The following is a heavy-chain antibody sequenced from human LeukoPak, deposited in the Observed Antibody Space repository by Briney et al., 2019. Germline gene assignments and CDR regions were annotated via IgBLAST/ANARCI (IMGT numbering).Heavy chain of an antibody. CDR1: GFTFSSYA. CDR2: ISGSGSST. CDR3: ARHLSGITGYTYGRGIDY. J-gene: IGHJ4*02. Sequence: GGSLRLSCASSGFTFSSYAMSWVRQAPGKGLEWIPVISGSGSSTFYADSVKGRFTISRDNAKTSLYLQMNSLGAEDTAVYYCARHLSGITGYTYGRGIDYWGQGTLVTVSS. D-gene: IGHD5-18*01. V-gene: IGHV3-23*01.